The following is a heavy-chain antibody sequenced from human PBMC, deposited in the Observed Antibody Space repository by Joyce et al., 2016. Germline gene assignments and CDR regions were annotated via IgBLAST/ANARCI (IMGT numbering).Heavy chain of an antibody. CDR1: GSTFSTSS. J-gene: IGHJ6*02. D-gene: IGHD3-16*01. CDR3: ARGGISYYYAMDV. Sequence: QLVESGGGVVKPGGSLRLSCEASGSTFSTSSMSWFRQATGKGLEWVAAISDTSDYIFHAETVRGRFTVSRDNAKKTLYLQMNSLRAEDSAVFYCARGGISYYYAMDVWGQGTTVTVSS. V-gene: IGHV3-21*01. CDR2: ISDTSDYI.